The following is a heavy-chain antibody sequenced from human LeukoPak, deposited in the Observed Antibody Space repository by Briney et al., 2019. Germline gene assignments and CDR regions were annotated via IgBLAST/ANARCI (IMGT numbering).Heavy chain of an antibody. CDR2: ISAYNGNT. J-gene: IGHJ4*02. CDR1: GYTFTSYG. Sequence: GASVKVPCKASGYTFTSYGISWVRQAPGQGLEWMGWISAYNGNTNYAQKLQGRVTMTTDTSTSTAYMELRSLRSDDTAVYYCARDRVLGYYYDSSGYLDYWGQGTLVTVSS. CDR3: ARDRVLGYYYDSSGYLDY. D-gene: IGHD3-22*01. V-gene: IGHV1-18*01.